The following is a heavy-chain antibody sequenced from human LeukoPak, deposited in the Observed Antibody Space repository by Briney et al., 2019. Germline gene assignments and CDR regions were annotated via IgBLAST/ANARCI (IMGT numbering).Heavy chain of an antibody. CDR3: ARVPIFGVVITLYYMDV. Sequence: GGSLRLSCAASGFTFSSYSMNWVRQAPGKGLEWVSYISSSSSTIYYADSVKGRFTISRDNAKNSLYLQMNSLRAEDTAVYYCARVPIFGVVITLYYMDVWGKGATVTVSS. V-gene: IGHV3-48*01. CDR2: ISSSSSTI. J-gene: IGHJ6*03. CDR1: GFTFSSYS. D-gene: IGHD3-3*01.